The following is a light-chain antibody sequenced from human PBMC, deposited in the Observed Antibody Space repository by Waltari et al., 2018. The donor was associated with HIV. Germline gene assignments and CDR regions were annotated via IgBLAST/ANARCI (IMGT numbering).Light chain of an antibody. CDR1: NIGRQN. J-gene: IGLJ2*01. V-gene: IGLV3-9*01. CDR2: RDN. Sequence: SYELTQPLSVSVALGQTATITCGGNNIGRQNVCWYQQKPGQAPVLIIYRDNTRPSGIPERCSGSNSGNTATLTIRRAQAGDEADYYCQVRVSNTVVFGGGTNLTVL. CDR3: QVRVSNTVV.